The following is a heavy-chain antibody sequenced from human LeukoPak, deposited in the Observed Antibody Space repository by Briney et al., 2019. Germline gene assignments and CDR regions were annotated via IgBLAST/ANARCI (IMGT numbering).Heavy chain of an antibody. D-gene: IGHD2-15*01. CDR3: ARVGYCSGGSCYLYYYYYGMDV. V-gene: IGHV4-31*03. Sequence: PSQTLSLTCTVSGCSISSGGYYWSWIRQHPGKGLEWIGYIYYSGSTYYNPSLKSRVTISVDTSKNQFSLKLSSVTAADTAVYYCARVGYCSGGSCYLYYYYYGMDVWGQGTTVTVSS. CDR1: GCSISSGGYY. CDR2: IYYSGST. J-gene: IGHJ6*02.